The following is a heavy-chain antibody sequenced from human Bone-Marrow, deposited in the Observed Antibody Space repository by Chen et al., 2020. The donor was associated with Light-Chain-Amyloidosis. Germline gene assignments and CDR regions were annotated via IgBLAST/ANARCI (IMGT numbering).Heavy chain of an antibody. J-gene: IGHJ4*02. CDR2: IYNSGKT. Sequence: EVQLVETGGRLIQPGGALRLSCAASGFTVSSNYMSWVRQAPGKGLEWVAVIYNSGKTYYTDSVKGRFTVSRDNSKNTLYLQMSSMRAEDTAVYYCARDTLYGDRLDHWGQGTLVTVSA. V-gene: IGHV3-53*02. D-gene: IGHD4-17*01. CDR3: ARDTLYGDRLDH. CDR1: GFTVSSNY.